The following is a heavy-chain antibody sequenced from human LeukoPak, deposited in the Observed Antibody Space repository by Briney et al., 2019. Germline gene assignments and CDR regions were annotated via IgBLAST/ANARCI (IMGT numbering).Heavy chain of an antibody. CDR2: INEDGSII. Sequence: GGSLRLSCAASGFTFSSYWMHWVRQAPGKGLEWVSRINEDGSIITYADSVKGRFTISRDNAKNTLYLQVNSLRAEDTAVYYCVRDLILVWTPGDDFDYWAREPWSPSPQ. J-gene: IGHJ4*02. CDR3: VRDLILVWTPGDDFDY. D-gene: IGHD2-8*01. CDR1: GFTFSSYW. V-gene: IGHV3-74*01.